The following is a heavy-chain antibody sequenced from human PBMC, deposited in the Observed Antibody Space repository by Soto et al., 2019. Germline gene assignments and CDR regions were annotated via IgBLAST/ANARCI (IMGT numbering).Heavy chain of an antibody. D-gene: IGHD6-19*01. CDR3: ARDMYSSGWYFDVAFDI. J-gene: IGHJ3*02. Sequence: SETLSLTCTVSGGSISSYYWSWIRQPAGKGLEWIGRIYTSGSTNYNPSLKSRVTMSVDTSKNQFSLKLSSVTAADTAVYYCARDMYSSGWYFDVAFDIWGQGTMVTVSS. CDR1: GGSISSYY. CDR2: IYTSGST. V-gene: IGHV4-4*07.